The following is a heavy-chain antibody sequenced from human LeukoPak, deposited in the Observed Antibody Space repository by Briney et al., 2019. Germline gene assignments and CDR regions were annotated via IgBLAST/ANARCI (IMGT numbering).Heavy chain of an antibody. CDR1: GYTFTSYD. J-gene: IGHJ5*02. CDR2: INPNSGGT. Sequence: ASVKVSCKASGYTFTSYDINWVRQATGQGLEWMGWINPNSGGTNYAQKFQGRVTMTRDTSISTAYMELSRLRSDDTAVYYCARARTAMVTGWFDPWGQGTLVTVSS. CDR3: ARARTAMVTGWFDP. D-gene: IGHD5-18*01. V-gene: IGHV1-2*02.